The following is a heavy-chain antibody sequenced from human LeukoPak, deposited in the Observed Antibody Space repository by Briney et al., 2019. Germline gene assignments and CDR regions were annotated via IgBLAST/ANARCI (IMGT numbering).Heavy chain of an antibody. CDR2: MSDDGSEK. CDR1: GFTLSRFA. V-gene: IGHV3-30-3*01. Sequence: GRSLTLSCIASGFTLSRFAMHGVRQAPGKGLEWLGHMSDDGSEKHYVDSVRGRFTISRDPSKNTLYLEMTSLRTEDTAVYYCAREADSGYYRTVDYWGQGTMVTVS. CDR3: AREADSGYYRTVDY. J-gene: IGHJ4*02. D-gene: IGHD2-15*01.